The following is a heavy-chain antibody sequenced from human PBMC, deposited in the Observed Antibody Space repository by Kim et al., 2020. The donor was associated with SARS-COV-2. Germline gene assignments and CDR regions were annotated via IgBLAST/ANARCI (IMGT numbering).Heavy chain of an antibody. D-gene: IGHD2-2*01. J-gene: IGHJ6*02. Sequence: ASVKVSCKASGYTITSYYMHWVRQAPGQGLEWMGIINPSGGSTSYAQKFQGRVTMTRDTSTSTVYMELSSLRSEDTAVYYCAKDIVVVPAAMLGSNYYYYGMDVWGQGTTVTVSS. CDR1: GYTITSYY. CDR3: AKDIVVVPAAMLGSNYYYYGMDV. CDR2: INPSGGST. V-gene: IGHV1-46*01.